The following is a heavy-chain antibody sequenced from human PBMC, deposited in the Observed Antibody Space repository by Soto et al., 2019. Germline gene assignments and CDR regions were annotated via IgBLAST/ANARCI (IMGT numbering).Heavy chain of an antibody. CDR1: GYTFTGYY. D-gene: IGHD1-1*01. V-gene: IGHV1-2*04. CDR2: INPNSGGT. J-gene: IGHJ6*02. Sequence: ASVKVSCKASGYTFTGYYMHWVRQAPGQGLEWMGWINPNSGGTNYAQKFQGWVTMTRDTSISTAYMELSRLRSDDTAVYYCARDRTGTTTKDDYYYYGMDVWGQGTTVTVSS. CDR3: ARDRTGTTTKDDYYYYGMDV.